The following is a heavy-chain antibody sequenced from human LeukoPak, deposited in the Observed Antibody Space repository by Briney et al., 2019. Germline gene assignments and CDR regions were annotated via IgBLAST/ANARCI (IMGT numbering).Heavy chain of an antibody. D-gene: IGHD2-21*02. Sequence: SQTLSLTCTASGGSISSYYWSWIRQPPGKGLQSIGYISYSGSTNYNSSLKSRVTISVDTSKNQFSLKLSSVTAADTAVYYCARGKTAFDYWGQGTLVTVSS. CDR2: ISYSGST. CDR1: GGSISSYY. CDR3: ARGKTAFDY. J-gene: IGHJ4*02. V-gene: IGHV4-59*01.